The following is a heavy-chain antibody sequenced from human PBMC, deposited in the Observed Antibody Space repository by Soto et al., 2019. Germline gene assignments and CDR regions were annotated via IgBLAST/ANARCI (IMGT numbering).Heavy chain of an antibody. J-gene: IGHJ4*02. Sequence: TVSGGNIRGSPYHWGWIRQPPGKGLEWIGSIGDNGAVYYNPSLTGRATLLVDTSKNRFSLNLNSVTAADTAVYYCAIPPPIEVAGPDYWGQGTLVTVSS. D-gene: IGHD6-19*01. CDR2: IGDNGAV. CDR1: GGNIRGSPYH. CDR3: AIPPPIEVAGPDY. V-gene: IGHV4-39*02.